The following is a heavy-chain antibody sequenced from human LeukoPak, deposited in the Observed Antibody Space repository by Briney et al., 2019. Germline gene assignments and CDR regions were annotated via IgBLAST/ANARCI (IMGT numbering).Heavy chain of an antibody. D-gene: IGHD3-9*01. Sequence: SETLSLTCAVSGYSISSGYYWGWIRQPPGKGLEWIGSIYYSGSTYYNPSLKSRVTISVDTSKNQFSLKLSSVTAADTAVYYCARLNILTGYPFDYWGQGTLVTVSS. CDR3: ARLNILTGYPFDY. CDR1: GYSISSGYY. J-gene: IGHJ4*02. CDR2: IYYSGST. V-gene: IGHV4-38-2*01.